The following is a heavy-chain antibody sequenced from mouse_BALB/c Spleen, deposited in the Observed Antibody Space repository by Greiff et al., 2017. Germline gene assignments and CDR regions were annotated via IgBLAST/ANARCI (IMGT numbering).Heavy chain of an antibody. CDR3: TRDKGLAY. Sequence: EVQVVESGGGLVKPGGSLKLSCAASGFTFSSYTMSWVRQTPEKRLEWVATISSGGSYTYYPDSVKGRFTISRDNAKNTLYLQMSSLKSEDTAMYYCTRDKGLAYWGQGTLVTVSA. J-gene: IGHJ3*01. D-gene: IGHD3-3*01. CDR1: GFTFSSYT. V-gene: IGHV5-6-4*01. CDR2: ISSGGSYT.